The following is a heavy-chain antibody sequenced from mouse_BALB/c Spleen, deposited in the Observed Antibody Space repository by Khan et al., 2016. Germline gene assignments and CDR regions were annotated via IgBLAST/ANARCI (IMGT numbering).Heavy chain of an antibody. CDR3: SRAYYITYDAMDY. CDR1: GYTFSSYW. Sequence: QVQLQQSGAELMKPGASVKISCKATGYTFSSYWIEWVKQRPGHGLEWIGEILPGSGTTNYNEKFKGKATFTAVTSSNTSYMQLSSLTSEDSAVYACSRAYYITYDAMDYWGQGTSVTVSS. D-gene: IGHD2-12*01. J-gene: IGHJ4*01. CDR2: ILPGSGTT. V-gene: IGHV1-9*01.